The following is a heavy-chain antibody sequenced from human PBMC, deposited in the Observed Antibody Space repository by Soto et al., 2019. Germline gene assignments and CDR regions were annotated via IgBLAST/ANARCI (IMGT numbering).Heavy chain of an antibody. Sequence: QVQLVESGGGVVQPGRSLRLSCAASGFTFSSYGMHWVRQAPGKGLEWVAVIWYDGSNKYYADSVKGRFTISRDNSKNTLYLQMNSLRAEDTAVYYCARSQPNYSGSGSDYYMDVWGKGTTVTVAS. CDR3: ARSQPNYSGSGSDYYMDV. V-gene: IGHV3-33*01. D-gene: IGHD3-10*01. CDR2: IWYDGSNK. CDR1: GFTFSSYG. J-gene: IGHJ6*03.